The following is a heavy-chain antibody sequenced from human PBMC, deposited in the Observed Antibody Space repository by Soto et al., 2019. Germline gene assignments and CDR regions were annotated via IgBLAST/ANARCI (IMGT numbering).Heavy chain of an antibody. CDR3: AKEGYYYDSSGYPSPVGMDV. V-gene: IGHV3-23*01. Sequence: EVQLLESGGGLVQPGGSLRLSCAASGFTFSSYAMSWVRQAPGKGLEWVSAISGSGGSTYYADSVKGRFTISRDNSKNTLYLQMNSLRAEDTAVYYCAKEGYYYDSSGYPSPVGMDVWGQGTTVTVAS. J-gene: IGHJ6*02. CDR1: GFTFSSYA. D-gene: IGHD3-22*01. CDR2: ISGSGGST.